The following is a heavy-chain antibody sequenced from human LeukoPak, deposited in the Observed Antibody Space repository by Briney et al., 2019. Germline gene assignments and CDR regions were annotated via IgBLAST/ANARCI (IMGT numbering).Heavy chain of an antibody. CDR1: GFTFDDYA. CDR3: AKSPGIAVAGYFDY. Sequence: GRSLRLSCAASGFTFDDYAMHWVRQAPGKGLEWVSGISWNSGSIGHADSVKDRFTISRDNAKNSLYLQMNSLRAEDTALYYCAKSPGIAVAGYFDYWGQGTLVTVSS. J-gene: IGHJ4*02. V-gene: IGHV3-9*01. CDR2: ISWNSGSI. D-gene: IGHD6-19*01.